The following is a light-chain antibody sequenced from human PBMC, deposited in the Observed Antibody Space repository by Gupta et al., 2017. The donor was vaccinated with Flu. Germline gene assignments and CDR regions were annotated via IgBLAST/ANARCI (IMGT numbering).Light chain of an antibody. CDR3: AAWDDSLTSLSADGSLTGLGV. Sequence: SNIGSNAVSWYQHLPGMAPRLLIYNDNQRPSVVPDRFSGSKSGTSASLAIGGLQSEAEADYYCAAWDDSLTSLSADGSLTGLGVFGGGTKLTVL. J-gene: IGLJ3*02. V-gene: IGLV1-44*01. CDR2: NDN. CDR1: SNIGSNA.